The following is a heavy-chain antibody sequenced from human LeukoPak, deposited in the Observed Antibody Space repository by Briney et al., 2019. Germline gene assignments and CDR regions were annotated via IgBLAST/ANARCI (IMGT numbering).Heavy chain of an antibody. V-gene: IGHV3-11*01. CDR2: ISRSGSTK. Sequence: GGSLRLSYAASGFTFSDYNMRWIRQAPGKGLEWVSSISRSGSTKYYADSVKGRFTISRDNAKNSLFLQMNSLRAEDTAVYYCARVLRYCSGGNCYSGGLGYMDVWGKGTTVTISS. J-gene: IGHJ6*03. D-gene: IGHD2-15*01. CDR1: GFTFSDYN. CDR3: ARVLRYCSGGNCYSGGLGYMDV.